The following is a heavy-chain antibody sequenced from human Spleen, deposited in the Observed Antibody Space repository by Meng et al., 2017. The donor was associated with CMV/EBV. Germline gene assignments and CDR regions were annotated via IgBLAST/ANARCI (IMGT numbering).Heavy chain of an antibody. V-gene: IGHV4-39*07. D-gene: IGHD4-23*01. CDR3: ARGLLQEDYFDY. Sequence: QLQLKEAGPGLVKPSETLSLACTVSGGSISSSSYYWGWIRQPPGKGLEWIGSIYYSGSTYYNPSLKSRVTISVDTSKNQFSLKLSSVTAADTAVYYCARGLLQEDYFDYWGQGTLVAVSS. J-gene: IGHJ4*02. CDR1: GGSISSSSYY. CDR2: IYYSGST.